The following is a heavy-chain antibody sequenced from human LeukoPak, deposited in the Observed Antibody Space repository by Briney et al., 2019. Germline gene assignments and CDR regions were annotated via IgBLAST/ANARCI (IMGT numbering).Heavy chain of an antibody. J-gene: IGHJ4*02. Sequence: ASVKVSCQASGYTLTDYHIHWVRQAPGQGLEWMGWIHPNSGATLYAQNFQGKVTMTRDTSIRTVYMELTSLTSGDSAIYFCACPQRGSGTYYADYWGQGTLVTVSS. D-gene: IGHD3-10*01. V-gene: IGHV1-2*02. CDR3: ACPQRGSGTYYADY. CDR1: GYTLTDYH. CDR2: IHPNSGAT.